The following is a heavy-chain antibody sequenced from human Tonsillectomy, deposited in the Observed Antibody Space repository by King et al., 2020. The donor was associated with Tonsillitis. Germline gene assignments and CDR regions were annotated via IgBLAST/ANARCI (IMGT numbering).Heavy chain of an antibody. CDR3: ARGRPYYDFWSGYKNMASWFDP. D-gene: IGHD3-3*01. CDR1: GGSFSGYY. J-gene: IGHJ5*02. CDR2: INHSGST. Sequence: VQLQQWGAGLLKPSEPLSLTCAVYGGSFSGYYWSWIRQPPGKGLEWIGEINHSGSTNYNPSLKSRVTISVDTSKNQFSLKLSSVTAADTAVYYCARGRPYYDFWSGYKNMASWFDPWGQGTLVTVSS. V-gene: IGHV4-34*01.